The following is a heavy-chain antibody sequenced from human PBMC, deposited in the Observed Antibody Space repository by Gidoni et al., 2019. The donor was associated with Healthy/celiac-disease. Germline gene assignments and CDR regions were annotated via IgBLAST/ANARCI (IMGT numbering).Heavy chain of an antibody. CDR2: ISYDGSNK. D-gene: IGHD2-21*01. CDR1: GFTFSSYG. V-gene: IGHV3-30*18. J-gene: IGHJ4*02. Sequence: QVQLVESGGGVVQPGRSLRLSCAASGFTFSSYGMHWVRQAPGKGLGWVAVISYDGSNKDYADSVKGRFTISRDNSKNTLYLQMNSLRAEDTAVYYCAKEGYCGGDCYGYWGQGTLVTVSS. CDR3: AKEGYCGGDCYGY.